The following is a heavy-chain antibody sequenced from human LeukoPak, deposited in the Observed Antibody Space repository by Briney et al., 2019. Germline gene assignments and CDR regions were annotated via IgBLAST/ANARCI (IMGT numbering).Heavy chain of an antibody. CDR3: ARDGDGDYYMDV. V-gene: IGHV3-21*01. Sequence: TGGSLRLSCAASGFTFSSYSMNWVRQAPGKGLEWVSSISSSSSYIYYADSVKGRFTISRDNAKNSLYLQMNSLRAEDTAVYYCARDGDGDYYMDVWGKGTTVTISS. CDR2: ISSSSSYI. D-gene: IGHD4-17*01. J-gene: IGHJ6*03. CDR1: GFTFSSYS.